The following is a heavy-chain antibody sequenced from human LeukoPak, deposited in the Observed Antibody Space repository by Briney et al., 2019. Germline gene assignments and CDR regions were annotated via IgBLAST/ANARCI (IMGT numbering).Heavy chain of an antibody. Sequence: SSQTLSLTCAISGDSVSSFSVAWNWIRQSPSRGLEWLRRTYYRSKWYYEYAVSVKSRINISPDTSKNQFSLQLTSVTPEDTAVYYCSLARSEYHYGVDVWGQGTTVTVSS. CDR1: GDSVSSFSVA. CDR3: SLARSEYHYGVDV. CDR2: TYYRSKWYY. V-gene: IGHV6-1*01. J-gene: IGHJ6*02.